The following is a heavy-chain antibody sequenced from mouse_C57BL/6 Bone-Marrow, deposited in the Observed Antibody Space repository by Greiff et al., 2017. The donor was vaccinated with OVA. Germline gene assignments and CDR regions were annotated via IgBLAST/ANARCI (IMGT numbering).Heavy chain of an antibody. CDR1: GYAFSSSW. Sequence: QVQLQQSGPELVKPGASVKISCKASGYAFSSSWMNWVKQRPGKGLEWIGRIYPGDGDTNYNGKFKGKATLTADKSSSPAYMQLSSLTSEDSAVYFCAVYGNYDYWGQGTTLTVSS. J-gene: IGHJ2*01. CDR3: AVYGNYDY. V-gene: IGHV1-82*01. CDR2: IYPGDGDT. D-gene: IGHD2-1*01.